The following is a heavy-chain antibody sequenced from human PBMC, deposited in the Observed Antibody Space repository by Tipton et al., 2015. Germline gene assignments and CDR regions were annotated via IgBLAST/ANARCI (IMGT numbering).Heavy chain of an antibody. J-gene: IGHJ4*02. D-gene: IGHD3-10*01. Sequence: SLRLSCAASGLTSGTYWMDWVRQAPGKGPIWVARIHSDGTRITYADSVKGRFTISKDNGKNTMYLQMNSLRAEDTAGYYCGILPPGYCGQGTLGAVSS. CDR3: GILPPGY. CDR2: IHSDGTRI. V-gene: IGHV3-74*01. CDR1: GLTSGTYW.